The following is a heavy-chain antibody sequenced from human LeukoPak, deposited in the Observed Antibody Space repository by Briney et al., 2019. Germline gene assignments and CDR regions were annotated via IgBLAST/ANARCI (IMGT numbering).Heavy chain of an antibody. V-gene: IGHV5-51*01. CDR3: ARPRLGNYYYYGMDV. CDR1: GYSFTSYW. CDR2: IYPGDSDT. Sequence: PGESLKISCKGSGYSFTSYWIGWVRQMPGKGLEWMGIIYPGDSDTRYSPSFQGQVTISADKSISTAYLQWSSLKASDTAMYYCARPRLGNYYYYGMDVWGQGTTVTVSS. D-gene: IGHD7-27*01. J-gene: IGHJ6*02.